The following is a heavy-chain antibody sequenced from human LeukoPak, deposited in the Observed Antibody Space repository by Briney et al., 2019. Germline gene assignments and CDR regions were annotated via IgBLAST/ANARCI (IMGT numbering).Heavy chain of an antibody. J-gene: IGHJ6*02. CDR1: VGSISRYF. D-gene: IGHD2-2*01. CDR3: ARDQPIYCSSTSCLAGPDYYYYYGMDV. CDR2: IYYSVST. Sequence: SETLSLTCTLSVGSISRYFWSWIRHPPREGLERMGYIYYSVSTIYNTSLKSRVTISVDTSKNQYSLKLSSVTAADTAVYYCARDQPIYCSSTSCLAGPDYYYYYGMDVWGQGTTVTVSS. V-gene: IGHV4-59*01.